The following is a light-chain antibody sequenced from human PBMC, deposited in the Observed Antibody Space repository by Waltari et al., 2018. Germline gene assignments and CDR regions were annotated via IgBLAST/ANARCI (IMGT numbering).Light chain of an antibody. J-gene: IGKJ5*01. CDR3: QRYGSSPPIT. V-gene: IGKV3-20*01. CDR2: GPS. CDR1: QSVSSNY. Sequence: EIVLTQSPGTLSLSPGEIAPLSCSASQSVSSNYLAWYQQKPGQAPRLLIYGPSSRATGIPDKLSGSGSGTDFTLTISRLEPEDFAVYFCQRYGSSPPITFGQGTRLEIK.